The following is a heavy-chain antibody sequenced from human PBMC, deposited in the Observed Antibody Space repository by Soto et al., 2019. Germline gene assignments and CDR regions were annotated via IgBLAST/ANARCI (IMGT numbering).Heavy chain of an antibody. V-gene: IGHV5-51*01. CDR2: IYPGDSDT. D-gene: IGHD2-2*01. CDR1: GFTFTSYW. CDR3: AKHEGYCSSTTCSNFDY. Sequence: PGESLKISCRGSGFTFTSYWIAWVRQMPGKGLEWMGIIYPGDSDTSYSPSFQGQVTISADKSINTAYPQWSSLKASDTAMYYCAKHEGYCSSTTCSNFDYWGQGTLVTVSA. J-gene: IGHJ4*02.